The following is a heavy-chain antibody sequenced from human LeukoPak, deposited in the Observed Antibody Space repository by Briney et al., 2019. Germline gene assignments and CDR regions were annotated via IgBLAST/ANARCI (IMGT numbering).Heavy chain of an antibody. CDR2: ISYDGSNK. D-gene: IGHD6-19*01. CDR1: GFTFSSYG. J-gene: IGHJ4*02. Sequence: GGSLRLSCAASGFTFSSYGMHWVRQAPGKGLEWVAVISYDGSNKYYADSVKGRFTISRDNSKNTLYLQMNSLRAEDTAVYYCALGGSSGWPFDYWGQGTLVTVSS. V-gene: IGHV3-30*03. CDR3: ALGGSSGWPFDY.